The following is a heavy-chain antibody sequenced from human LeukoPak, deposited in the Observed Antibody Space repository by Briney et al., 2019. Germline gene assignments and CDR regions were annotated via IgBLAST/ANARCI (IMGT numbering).Heavy chain of an antibody. V-gene: IGHV3-21*01. J-gene: IGHJ6*02. CDR2: ISTNGDRT. CDR1: GLTFSNYA. D-gene: IGHD2-2*02. CDR3: ARDQEYCSSTSCYTPYGMDV. Sequence: GGSLRLSCAASGLTFSNYAMTWVRQAPGKGLEWVSAISTNGDRTYYADSMKGRFTISRDNAKNSLYLQMNSLRAEDTAVYYCARDQEYCSSTSCYTPYGMDVWGQGTTVTVSS.